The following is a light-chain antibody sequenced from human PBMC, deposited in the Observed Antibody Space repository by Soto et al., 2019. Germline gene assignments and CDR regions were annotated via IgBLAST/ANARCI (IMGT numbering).Light chain of an antibody. V-gene: IGLV2-14*01. CDR1: SSDVGGYTY. CDR3: SSYTSSSPYV. CDR2: DVS. J-gene: IGLJ1*01. Sequence: QSALTQPASGSGSPGQSITISCTGTSSDVGGYTYVSWYQQHPGKAPKLMIFDVSNRPSGVSRRFSGSKSGNTASLTISGLQAEDEADYYCSSYTSSSPYVFGTGTKVTVL.